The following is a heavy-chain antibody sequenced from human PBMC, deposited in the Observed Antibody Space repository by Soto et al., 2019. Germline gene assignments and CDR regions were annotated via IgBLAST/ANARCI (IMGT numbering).Heavy chain of an antibody. J-gene: IGHJ6*02. Sequence: GGSLRLSCAASGFTFSSYSMNWVSQAPGKGLEWVSSISSSSSYIYYADSVKGRFTISRDNAKNSLYLQMNSLRAEDTAVYYCARDGGVVPAHNYYYYYYVLDVWGQGTTITVSS. D-gene: IGHD2-2*01. CDR3: ARDGGVVPAHNYYYYYYVLDV. V-gene: IGHV3-21*01. CDR1: GFTFSSYS. CDR2: ISSSSSYI.